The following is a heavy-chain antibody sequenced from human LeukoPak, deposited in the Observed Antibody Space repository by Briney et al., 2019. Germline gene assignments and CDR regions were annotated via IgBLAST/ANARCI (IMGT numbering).Heavy chain of an antibody. J-gene: IGHJ5*02. V-gene: IGHV1-46*01. D-gene: IGHD1-26*01. Sequence: ASVKVSCKASGYTFTSYYMHWVRQAPGQGLEWMGIINPSGGSTSYAQKFQGRVTMTRDTPTSTVYMELSRLRSDDTAVYYCARDQRELPPQYNWFDPWGQGTLVTVSS. CDR3: ARDQRELPPQYNWFDP. CDR2: INPSGGST. CDR1: GYTFTSYY.